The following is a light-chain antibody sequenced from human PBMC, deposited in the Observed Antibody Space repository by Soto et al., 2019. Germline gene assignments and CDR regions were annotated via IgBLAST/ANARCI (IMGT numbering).Light chain of an antibody. Sequence: QSALTQPASVSGSPGQSITISCTGTSSDVGGYKLVSWYQQYPGKAPKLIIYEDTKRPSGVYNRFSGSKSGNTASLTISGLQAEDEADYHCCSYADTFWVFGGGTKLTVL. J-gene: IGLJ3*02. CDR3: CSYADTFWV. V-gene: IGLV2-23*01. CDR1: SSDVGGYKL. CDR2: EDT.